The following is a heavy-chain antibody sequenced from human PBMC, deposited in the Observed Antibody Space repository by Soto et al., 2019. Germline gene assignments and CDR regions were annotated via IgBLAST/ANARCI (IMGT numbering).Heavy chain of an antibody. CDR2: IYYSGST. V-gene: IGHV4-61*01. CDR3: ARGLYYYDSSGYYQDAFDI. CDR1: GGSVSSGSYY. D-gene: IGHD3-22*01. J-gene: IGHJ3*02. Sequence: SETLSLTCTVSGGSVSSGSYYWSWIRQPPGKGLEWIGYIYYSGSTNYNPSLKSRVTISVDTSKNQFSLKLSSVTAADTAVYYCARGLYYYDSSGYYQDAFDIWGQGTMVTVSS.